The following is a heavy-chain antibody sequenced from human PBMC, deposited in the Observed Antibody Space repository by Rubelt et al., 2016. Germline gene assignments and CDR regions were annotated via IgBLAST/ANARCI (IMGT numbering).Heavy chain of an antibody. CDR3: AKPYSSGWYMRAFEI. J-gene: IGHJ3*02. D-gene: IGHD6-19*01. V-gene: IGHV3-30*18. Sequence: QVQLVESGGGVVQPGRSLRLSCAASGFTFSSYGMHWVRQAPGKGLEWVAVISYDGSNKYYADSVKGRFTISRDNSKNTLYLQVNSLRAEDTAVYYCAKPYSSGWYMRAFEIWGQGTMVTVSS. CDR1: GFTFSSYG. CDR2: ISYDGSNK.